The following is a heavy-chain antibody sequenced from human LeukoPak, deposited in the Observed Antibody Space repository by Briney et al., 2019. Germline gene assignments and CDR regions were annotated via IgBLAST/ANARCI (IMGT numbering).Heavy chain of an antibody. CDR1: GFILSSFA. CDR2: ISSPGGNT. CDR3: ARQNY. Sequence: GGSLRLSCTSSGFILSSFAMSWVRQAPGKGLEWVSSISSPGGNTYYADSVKGRFTISRDNSNNLVYLQMNSLRAEDTAVYYCARQNYWGQGTLVTVSS. V-gene: IGHV3-23*01. J-gene: IGHJ4*02.